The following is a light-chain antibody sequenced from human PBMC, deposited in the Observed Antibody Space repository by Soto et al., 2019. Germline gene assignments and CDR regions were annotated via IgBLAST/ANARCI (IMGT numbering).Light chain of an antibody. CDR1: QSLVSSDGNTY. CDR2: KVS. CDR3: MQGSHWPRT. Sequence: DVVMTQSPLSLPVTLGQPASISCRSSQSLVSSDGNTYLSWFQQRPGQSPRRLIYKVSKWDSGGPDRFSGSGSGTDFTLKISRVEAEDVGIYYCMQGSHWPRTFGQGTKVEIK. J-gene: IGKJ1*01. V-gene: IGKV2D-30*01.